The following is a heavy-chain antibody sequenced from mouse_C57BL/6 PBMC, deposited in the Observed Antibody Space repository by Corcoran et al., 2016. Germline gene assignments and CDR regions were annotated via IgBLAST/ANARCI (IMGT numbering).Heavy chain of an antibody. D-gene: IGHD4-1*02. Sequence: EVQLQQSGPELVMPGASVKISCKASGYTFTDYYMNWVKQSHGKSLEWIGDINPNNGGTSYNQKFKGKATLTVDKSSSTAYMELRSLTSEDSAVYYCASATGTGYAMDYWGQGTSVTVSS. CDR2: INPNNGGT. V-gene: IGHV1-26*01. CDR1: GYTFTDYY. J-gene: IGHJ4*01. CDR3: ASATGTGYAMDY.